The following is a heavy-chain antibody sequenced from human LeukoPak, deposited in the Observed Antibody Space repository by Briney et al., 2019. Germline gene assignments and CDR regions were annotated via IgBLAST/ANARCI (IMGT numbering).Heavy chain of an antibody. D-gene: IGHD4-23*01. V-gene: IGHV5-51*01. J-gene: IGHJ4*02. CDR1: GYSFTSNW. CDR3: AGQATVVTPFDY. CDR2: IYPGDSDT. Sequence: GESLKISCKGSGYSFTSNWIGWVRQMLGKGLEWMGIIYPGDSDTRYSPSFQGQVTISADKSISTAYLQWSSLKASDTAIYYCAGQATVVTPFDYWGQGTLVTVSS.